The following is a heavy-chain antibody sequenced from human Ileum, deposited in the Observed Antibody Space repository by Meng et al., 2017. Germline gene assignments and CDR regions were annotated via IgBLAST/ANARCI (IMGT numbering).Heavy chain of an antibody. D-gene: IGHD6-13*01. CDR3: ARTGYSSSWYFPLYYFDY. CDR1: GYTFTSYG. V-gene: IGHV1-18*01. J-gene: IGHJ4*02. CDR2: ISAYNGNT. Sequence: ASVKVSCKASGYTFTSYGISWVRQAPGQGLEWMGWISAYNGNTNYAQKLQGRVTMTTDTSTSTAYMELRSLRSDDKAVYYCARTGYSSSWYFPLYYFDYWGQGTLVTVSS.